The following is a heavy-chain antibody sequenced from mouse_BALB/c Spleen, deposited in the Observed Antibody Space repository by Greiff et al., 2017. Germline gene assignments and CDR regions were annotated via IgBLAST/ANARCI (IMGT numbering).Heavy chain of an antibody. CDR1: GFNIKDTY. D-gene: IGHD1-1*01. CDR3: AREGGSSYEFAY. V-gene: IGHV14-3*02. CDR2: IDPANGNT. Sequence: VQLQQSGAGLVKPGASVKLSCTASGFNIKDTYMHWVKQRPEQGLEWIGRIDPANGNTKYDPKFQGKATITADTSSNTAYLQLSSLTSEDTAVYYCAREGGSSYEFAYWGQGTLVTVSA. J-gene: IGHJ3*01.